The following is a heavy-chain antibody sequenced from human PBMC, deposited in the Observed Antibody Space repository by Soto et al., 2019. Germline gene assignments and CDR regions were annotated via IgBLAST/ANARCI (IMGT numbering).Heavy chain of an antibody. CDR3: ARRGSGWYSFDY. CDR1: GGSISSSSYY. V-gene: IGHV4-39*01. J-gene: IGHJ4*02. CDR2: IYYSGST. D-gene: IGHD6-19*01. Sequence: QLQLQESGPGLVKPSETLSLTCTVSGGSISSSSYYWGWIRQPPGKGLEWIGSIYYSGSTYYNPSLKSRVTISVDTSKNQFTLKLSSVTAADTSVYCCARRGSGWYSFDYWGQGTLVTVSS.